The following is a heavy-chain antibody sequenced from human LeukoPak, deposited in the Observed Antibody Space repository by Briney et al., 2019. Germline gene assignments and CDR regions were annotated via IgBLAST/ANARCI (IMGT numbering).Heavy chain of an antibody. CDR2: IIWNGGST. D-gene: IGHD3-10*01. Sequence: PGGSLLLSCAASGFTFDDYGMSWVRQAPGKGLEWVSGIIWNGGSTCYADSVKGRFTISRDNAKNSLYLQMNSLRAEATALYYCARNYGSGSYFYFDYWGQGTLVTVSS. V-gene: IGHV3-20*04. CDR3: ARNYGSGSYFYFDY. CDR1: GFTFDDYG. J-gene: IGHJ4*02.